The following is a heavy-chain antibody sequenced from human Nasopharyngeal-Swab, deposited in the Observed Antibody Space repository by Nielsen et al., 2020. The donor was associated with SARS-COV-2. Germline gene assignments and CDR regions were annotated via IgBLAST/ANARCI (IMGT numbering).Heavy chain of an antibody. J-gene: IGHJ6*02. CDR2: IYYSGST. V-gene: IGHV4-61*05. CDR1: GGSISSSSYY. Sequence: SETLSLTCTVSGGSISSSSYYWSWIRQPPGKGLEWIGYIYYSGSTTYNHSLKSRVTISVDTSKNHFSLKLSSVTAADTAVYYCARQEGENCSGGSCYYYYGMEVWGQGTTVTVSS. CDR3: ARQEGENCSGGSCYYYYGMEV. D-gene: IGHD2-15*01.